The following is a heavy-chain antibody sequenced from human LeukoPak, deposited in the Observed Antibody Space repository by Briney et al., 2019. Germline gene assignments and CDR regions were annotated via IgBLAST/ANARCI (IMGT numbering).Heavy chain of an antibody. CDR3: TTGYDILTGYSDY. CDR1: GFTFSSYA. Sequence: PGGSLRLSCAASGFTFSSYAMSWVRQAPGKGLEWVSAISGSGGSTYYADSVKGRFTISRDNSKNTLYLQMNSLKTEDTAVYYCTTGYDILTGYSDYWGQGTLVTVSS. D-gene: IGHD3-9*01. CDR2: ISGSGGST. J-gene: IGHJ4*02. V-gene: IGHV3-23*01.